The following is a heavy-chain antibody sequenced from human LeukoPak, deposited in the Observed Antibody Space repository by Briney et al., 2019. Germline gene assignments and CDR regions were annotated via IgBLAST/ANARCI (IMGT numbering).Heavy chain of an antibody. CDR3: ARDFAAGITPPHFDY. J-gene: IGHJ4*02. CDR1: GFTFSSYS. D-gene: IGHD6-13*01. V-gene: IGHV3-21*01. CDR2: ISSSSSYI. Sequence: GGSLRLSCAASGFTFSSYSMNWVRQAPGKGLEWVSSISSSSSYIYYADSVKGRFTISRDNAKNSLYLQMNSLRAEDTAVYCCARDFAAGITPPHFDYWGQGTLVTVSS.